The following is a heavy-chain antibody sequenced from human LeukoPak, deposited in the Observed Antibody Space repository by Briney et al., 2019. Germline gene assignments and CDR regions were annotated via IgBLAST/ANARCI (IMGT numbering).Heavy chain of an antibody. D-gene: IGHD3-22*01. CDR3: ARETRYYDSSGYPP. Sequence: ASVKVSCKASGYTFTSYGISWVRQAPGQGLEWMGWISAYNGNTNYAQKLQGRVTMTTDTSTGTAYMELRSLRSDDTAVYYCARETRYYDSSGYPPWGQGTLVTVSS. CDR2: ISAYNGNT. V-gene: IGHV1-18*01. CDR1: GYTFTSYG. J-gene: IGHJ5*02.